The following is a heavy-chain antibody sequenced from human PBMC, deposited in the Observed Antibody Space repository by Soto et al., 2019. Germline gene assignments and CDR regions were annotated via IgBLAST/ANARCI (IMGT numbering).Heavy chain of an antibody. D-gene: IGHD6-19*01. Sequence: EVQLLESGGALVQPGGSLRLSCAASGFTFSSYAMSWVRQAPGKGLEWVSAISASGGSTYYADPLNGRFTISRDNSKNTLYLQVNSLRAEDTAVYYCAKEARAGIVLDYWGQGNLVTVSS. CDR3: AKEARAGIVLDY. V-gene: IGHV3-23*01. CDR1: GFTFSSYA. CDR2: ISASGGST. J-gene: IGHJ4*02.